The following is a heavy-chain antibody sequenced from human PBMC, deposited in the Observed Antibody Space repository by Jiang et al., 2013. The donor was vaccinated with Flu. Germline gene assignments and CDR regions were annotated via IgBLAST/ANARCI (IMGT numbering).Heavy chain of an antibody. CDR3: ATPWGNWYFDL. Sequence: GPGLVKPSETLSLTCAVSGYSISGGYYWGWIRQPPGKGLEWIGNIYQSGSTYYNPSLKSRVTISVDTSKNHFSLKLTSVTAADTAVYYCATPWGNWYFDLWGRGTLV. CDR2: IYQSGST. CDR1: GYSISGGYY. J-gene: IGHJ2*01. D-gene: IGHD7-27*01. V-gene: IGHV4-38-2*01.